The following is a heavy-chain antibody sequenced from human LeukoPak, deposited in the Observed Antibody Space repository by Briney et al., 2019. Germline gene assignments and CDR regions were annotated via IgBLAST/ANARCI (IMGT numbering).Heavy chain of an antibody. CDR2: INHSGST. CDR1: GGSFSGYY. Sequence: SETLSLTCAVYGGSFSGYYWSWIRQPPGKGLEWIGEINHSGSTNYNPPLKSRVTISVDTSKNQFSLKLSSVTAADTAVYYCARGRVRGSGSYSDYWGQGTLVTVSS. V-gene: IGHV4-34*01. CDR3: ARGRVRGSGSYSDY. D-gene: IGHD3-10*01. J-gene: IGHJ4*02.